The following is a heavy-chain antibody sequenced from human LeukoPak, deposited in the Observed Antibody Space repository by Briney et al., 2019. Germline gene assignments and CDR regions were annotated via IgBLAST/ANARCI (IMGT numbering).Heavy chain of an antibody. Sequence: GRSLRLSCAASGFTFSNYAIHWVRQAPGKGLEWVALILYDGSNEYYADSVKGRFSISRDNSKNTLYLQMNSLRAEDTAVYYCARDESYCSGDSCYSTDYLGYWGQGTLVTVSS. D-gene: IGHD2-15*01. CDR3: ARDESYCSGDSCYSTDYLGY. V-gene: IGHV3-30-3*01. CDR2: ILYDGSNE. CDR1: GFTFSNYA. J-gene: IGHJ4*02.